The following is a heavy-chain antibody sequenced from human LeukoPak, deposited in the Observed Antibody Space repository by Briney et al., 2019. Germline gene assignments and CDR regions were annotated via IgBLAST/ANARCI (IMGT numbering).Heavy chain of an antibody. CDR2: IYPDDFDT. V-gene: IGHV5-51*01. D-gene: IGHD3-22*01. Sequence: GASLEISCKGSGSIFTSNWIGWVRQLPGKGLEWMGLIYPDDFDTTYSPSFQGQVIISADKSISTAYLQWSSLKTSDTAMYYCVRRASYYDGLDHWGQGTLVTVSS. J-gene: IGHJ5*02. CDR3: VRRASYYDGLDH. CDR1: GSIFTSNW.